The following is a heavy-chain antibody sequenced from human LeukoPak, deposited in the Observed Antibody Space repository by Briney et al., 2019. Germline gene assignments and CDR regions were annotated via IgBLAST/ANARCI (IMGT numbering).Heavy chain of an antibody. J-gene: IGHJ5*02. CDR3: AREGVWFGELLSSGFDP. Sequence: SETLSLTCSFSGTSINSYYWGWIRQPPGKGLEWIGYNYYTGPTNYNPSLRGRVSISVDTSKNQFSLELNSVTAADTAVYYCAREGVWFGELLSSGFDPWGQGTLVTVSS. V-gene: IGHV4-59*01. CDR2: NYYTGPT. D-gene: IGHD3-10*01. CDR1: GTSINSYY.